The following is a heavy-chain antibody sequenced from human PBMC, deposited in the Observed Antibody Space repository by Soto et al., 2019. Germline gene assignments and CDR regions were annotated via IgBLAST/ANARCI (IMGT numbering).Heavy chain of an antibody. CDR2: IYWDDDK. CDR1: AFSLSTGGVG. V-gene: IGHV2-5*02. D-gene: IGHD2-21*02. Sequence: SGPTLVNPTQTLTLTCTFSAFSLSTGGVGVGWIRQPPGKALEWLALIYWDDDKRYSPSLRSRLTITKDTFKNQVVLTMTNMDPVDTATYYCIQSRCGGDCLQSYASYYYYGMDVWGQGTTVTVSS. J-gene: IGHJ6*02. CDR3: IQSRCGGDCLQSYASYYYYGMDV.